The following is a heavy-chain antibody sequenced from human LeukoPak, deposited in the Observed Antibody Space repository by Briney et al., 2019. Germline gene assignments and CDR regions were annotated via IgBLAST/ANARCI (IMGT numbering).Heavy chain of an antibody. V-gene: IGHV4-59*12. D-gene: IGHD3-10*01. CDR2: IYYSGST. CDR1: GGSISSYY. J-gene: IGHJ4*02. Sequence: SETLSLTCTVSGGSISSYYWSWIRQPPGKGLEWIGYIYYSGSTYYNPSLKSRVTISVDTSKNQFSLRLTSVTAADTAVYYCARDSDGSGSRPYDYWGQGPLVPVSS. CDR3: ARDSDGSGSRPYDY.